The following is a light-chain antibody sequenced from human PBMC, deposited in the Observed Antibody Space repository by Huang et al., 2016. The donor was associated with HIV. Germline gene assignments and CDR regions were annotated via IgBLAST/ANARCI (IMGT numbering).Light chain of an antibody. Sequence: AIRMTQSPSSLSASTGDRVTITCRASHGISSYLAWYQQKPGKAPKLLIYAASTLQSGLPSRFSGSGSGTDFTLTISCLQSEDFATYYCQQYYSYPRTFGQGTKVEIK. CDR2: AAS. J-gene: IGKJ1*01. CDR3: QQYYSYPRT. V-gene: IGKV1-8*01. CDR1: HGISSY.